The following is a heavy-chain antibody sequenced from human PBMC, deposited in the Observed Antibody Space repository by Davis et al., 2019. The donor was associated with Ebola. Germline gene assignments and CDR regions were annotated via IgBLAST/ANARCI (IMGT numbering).Heavy chain of an antibody. CDR3: ARDEVGPTTTTYYFDY. CDR1: GGSISGYF. CDR2: IIHSGST. V-gene: IGHV4-34*12. D-gene: IGHD1-26*01. J-gene: IGHJ4*02. Sequence: MPSETLSLTCTVPGGSISGYFWSWIRQSPGKGLEFIGDIIHSGSTNYNPSLKSRVTISVDTSKNQFSLKLSSVTAADTAVYYCARDEVGPTTTTYYFDYWGQGTLVTVSS.